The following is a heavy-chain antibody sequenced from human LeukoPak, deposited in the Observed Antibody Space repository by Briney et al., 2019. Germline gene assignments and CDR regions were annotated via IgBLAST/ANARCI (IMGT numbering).Heavy chain of an antibody. J-gene: IGHJ4*02. CDR3: ARDGGAWIQLWLSFDF. V-gene: IGHV3-30-3*01. CDR2: ISYDRSNK. Sequence: GGSLRLSCAASGFTFSSYAMHWVRQAPGKGLEWVATISYDRSNKYYADSVKGRFTISRDNSENTLYLQMNSLKIEDTAVYYCARDGGAWIQLWLSFDFWGQGTLVTVSP. D-gene: IGHD5-18*01. CDR1: GFTFSSYA.